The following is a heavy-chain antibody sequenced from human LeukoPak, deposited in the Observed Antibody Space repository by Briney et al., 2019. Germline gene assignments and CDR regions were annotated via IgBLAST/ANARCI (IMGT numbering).Heavy chain of an antibody. CDR2: ISGSGGST. Sequence: GGSLRLSCAASGFTFSSYAMSWVRQAPGKGLEWVSAISGSGGSTYYADSVKGRFNISRDNSKNTLYLQMNSLRAEDTAVYYCAKRGTITMIVVVTHAFDIWGQGTMVTVSS. D-gene: IGHD3-22*01. V-gene: IGHV3-23*01. CDR1: GFTFSSYA. J-gene: IGHJ3*02. CDR3: AKRGTITMIVVVTHAFDI.